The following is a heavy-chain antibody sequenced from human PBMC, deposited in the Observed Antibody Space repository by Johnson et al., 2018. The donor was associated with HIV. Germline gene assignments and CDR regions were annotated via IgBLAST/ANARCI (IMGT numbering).Heavy chain of an antibody. Sequence: VQLVESGGGLVHPGGSLRLSCAASGFTFSDHDMHWVRQTEGIGLEWVSAIGTIGDTHYHGSVKGRFTISRENATNFLYIQMNSLAAGDTAVYYCARDGQDRDDAFDIWGQGTMVTVSS. CDR2: IGTIGDT. V-gene: IGHV3-13*01. CDR3: ARDGQDRDDAFDI. D-gene: IGHD3-22*01. J-gene: IGHJ3*02. CDR1: GFTFSDHD.